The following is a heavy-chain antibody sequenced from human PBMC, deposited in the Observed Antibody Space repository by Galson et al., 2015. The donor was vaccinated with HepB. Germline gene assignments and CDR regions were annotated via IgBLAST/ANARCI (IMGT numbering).Heavy chain of an antibody. J-gene: IGHJ5*02. CDR2: ISSSSSYK. Sequence: SLRLSCAASGFTFSTNSMKWVRQAPGKGLEWVSSISSSSSYKYYADSVKGRFTISRDNAKNSLYLQMNRLVAEATAVYYCVRDRTNYEVCSGYNFRGPWFEPGGQGSLLTCSA. CDR3: VRDRTNYEVCSGYNFRGPWFEP. CDR1: GFTFSTNS. V-gene: IGHV3-21*01. D-gene: IGHD3-3*01.